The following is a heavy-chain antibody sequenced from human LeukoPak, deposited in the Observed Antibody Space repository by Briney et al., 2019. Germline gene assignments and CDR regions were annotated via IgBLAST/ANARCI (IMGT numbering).Heavy chain of an antibody. Sequence: PSETLSLTCAVYGGSFSGYYWSWIRQPPGKGLEWIGEINHSGSTNYNPSLKSRVTISVDTSKNQFSLKLSSVTAADTAVYYCAGSNYYDSSGYYHTYYFDYWGQRTLVTVSS. D-gene: IGHD3-22*01. J-gene: IGHJ4*02. CDR3: AGSNYYDSSGYYHTYYFDY. CDR2: INHSGST. CDR1: GGSFSGYY. V-gene: IGHV4-34*01.